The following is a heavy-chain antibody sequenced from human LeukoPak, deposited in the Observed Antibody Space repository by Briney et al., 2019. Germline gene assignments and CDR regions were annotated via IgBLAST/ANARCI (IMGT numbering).Heavy chain of an antibody. D-gene: IGHD1-26*01. V-gene: IGHV4-34*01. CDR3: ARHPTKWELRLSLDY. Sequence: SETLSLTCAVYGGSFSAYYWSWIRQPPGKGLEWIGEINHSGSTNYNPSLKSRVVISVDTSKSQFSLNMTSVAAADTAVYYCARHPTKWELRLSLDYWGQGILVTVSS. J-gene: IGHJ4*02. CDR2: INHSGST. CDR1: GGSFSAYY.